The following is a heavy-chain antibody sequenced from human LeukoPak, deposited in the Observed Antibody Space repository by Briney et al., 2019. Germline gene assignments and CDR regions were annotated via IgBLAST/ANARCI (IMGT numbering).Heavy chain of an antibody. CDR3: ARSTYDTSGYYGWFDP. Sequence: SQTLSLTCAISGDSVSSNSAAWNWIRQSPSRGLEWLGRTYYRSKWYNDYAVSVKSRITINPDTSKNQFSLKLSSVTAADTAVYYCARSTYDTSGYYGWFDPWGQGTLVTVSS. CDR1: GDSVSSNSAA. J-gene: IGHJ5*02. D-gene: IGHD3-22*01. V-gene: IGHV6-1*01. CDR2: TYYRSKWYN.